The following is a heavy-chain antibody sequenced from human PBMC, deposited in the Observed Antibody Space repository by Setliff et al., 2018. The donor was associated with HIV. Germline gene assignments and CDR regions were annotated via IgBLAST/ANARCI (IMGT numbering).Heavy chain of an antibody. CDR3: ARCGDSNGGGWFDP. CDR1: GGSISSGGYY. V-gene: IGHV4-31*03. D-gene: IGHD3-10*01. Sequence: SETLSLTCTVSGGSISSGGYYWSWIRQHPGKGLEWIGYIYYSGSTDYNPSLKSRVTISADTSKNQFSLKLSSVTAADTAVYYCARCGDSNGGGWFDPWGQGTLVTVSS. CDR2: IYYSGST. J-gene: IGHJ5*02.